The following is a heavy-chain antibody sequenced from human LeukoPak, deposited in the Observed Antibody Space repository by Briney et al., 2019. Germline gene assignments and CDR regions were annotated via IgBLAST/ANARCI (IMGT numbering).Heavy chain of an antibody. J-gene: IGHJ4*02. V-gene: IGHV1-69*13. CDR2: IIPIFGTA. CDR1: GGTFSSYA. CDR3: ARAPYYYGSGHYYFDY. D-gene: IGHD3-10*01. Sequence: GASVKVSCKASGGTFSSYAISWVRQAPGQGLEWMGGIIPIFGTANYAQKFQGRVTITADESTSTAYMELSSLRSEDTAVYYCARAPYYYGSGHYYFDYWGQGTLVTVSS.